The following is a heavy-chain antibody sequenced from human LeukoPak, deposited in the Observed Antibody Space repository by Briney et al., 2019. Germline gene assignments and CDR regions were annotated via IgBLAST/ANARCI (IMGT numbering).Heavy chain of an antibody. J-gene: IGHJ4*02. Sequence: SETLSLTCTVSGGSISSGGYYWSWIRQHPGKGLEWIGYIYYSGSTYYNPSLKSRVTISVDTSKNQFSLKLSSVTAADTAVYYCARGGPNDFWSDTYSFIDYWGQGTLVTVSS. CDR1: GGSISSGGYY. D-gene: IGHD3-3*01. CDR2: IYYSGST. CDR3: ARGGPNDFWSDTYSFIDY. V-gene: IGHV4-30-4*08.